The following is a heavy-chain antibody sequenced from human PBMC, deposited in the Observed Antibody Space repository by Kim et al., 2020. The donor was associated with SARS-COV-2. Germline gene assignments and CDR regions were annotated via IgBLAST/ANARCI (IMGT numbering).Heavy chain of an antibody. V-gene: IGHV1-2*06. CDR3: ARSRTGFDLFDY. CDR2: VNTKTGAT. Sequence: ASVKVSCKSSGYPFTDFYIHWVRQAPGQGLEWMGRVNTKTGATNYAQKFQGRVTMTRDTSMSTAYVEASSLRSDDTAGYFCARSRTGFDLFDYWGQGTL. D-gene: IGHD5-12*01. J-gene: IGHJ4*02. CDR1: GYPFTDFY.